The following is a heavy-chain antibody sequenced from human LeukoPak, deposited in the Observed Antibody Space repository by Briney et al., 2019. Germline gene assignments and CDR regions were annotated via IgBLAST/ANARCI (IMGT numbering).Heavy chain of an antibody. D-gene: IGHD3-9*01. Sequence: PSETLSLTCTVSGGSISSGDYYWSWIRHPPGKGLEWIGYIYYSGSTYYNPSLKSRVTISVDTSKNQFSLKLSSVTAADTAVYYCARAPTHYDILTALDYWGQGNLVTVSS. V-gene: IGHV4-30-4*08. CDR1: GGSISSGDYY. CDR2: IYYSGST. CDR3: ARAPTHYDILTALDY. J-gene: IGHJ4*02.